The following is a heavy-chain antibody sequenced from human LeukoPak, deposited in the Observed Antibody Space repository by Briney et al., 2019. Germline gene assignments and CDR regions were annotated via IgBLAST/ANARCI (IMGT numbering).Heavy chain of an antibody. CDR3: APAGDYYFDY. CDR1: GFTFSSYG. Sequence: GGSLRLSRAASGFTFSSYGMHWVRQAPGKGLEWVAYIRSDGSNKYYADSVKGRFTISRDNSKNTLYLQMNSLRAEDTAVYHCAPAGDYYFDYWGQGTLVTVSS. V-gene: IGHV3-30*02. CDR2: IRSDGSNK. J-gene: IGHJ4*02. D-gene: IGHD2-21*02.